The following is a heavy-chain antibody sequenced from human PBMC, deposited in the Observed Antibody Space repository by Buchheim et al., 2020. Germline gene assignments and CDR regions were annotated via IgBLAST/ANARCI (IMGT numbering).Heavy chain of an antibody. D-gene: IGHD3-10*01. V-gene: IGHV1-46*01. CDR3: ARDRGMVRGVNKPYNWFDP. CDR1: GYTFTSYY. Sequence: QVQLVQSGAEVKKPGASVKVSCKASGYTFTSYYMHWVRQAPGQGLEWMGIINPSGGSTSYAQKFQGRVTMTRDPSTSTVYMELSSLRSEDTAVYYCARDRGMVRGVNKPYNWFDPWGQGTL. J-gene: IGHJ5*02. CDR2: INPSGGST.